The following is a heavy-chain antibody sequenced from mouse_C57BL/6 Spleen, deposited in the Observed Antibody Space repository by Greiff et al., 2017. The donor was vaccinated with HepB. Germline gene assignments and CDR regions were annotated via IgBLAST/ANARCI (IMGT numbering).Heavy chain of an antibody. Sequence: QVQLKQPGAELVKPGASVKLSCKASGYTFTSYWMHWVKQRPGQGLEWIGMIHPNSGSTNYNEKFKSKATLTVDKSSSTAYMQLSSLTSEDSAVYYCARWEYYSNYAWFAYWGQGTLVTVSA. J-gene: IGHJ3*01. CDR1: GYTFTSYW. V-gene: IGHV1-64*01. CDR2: IHPNSGST. CDR3: ARWEYYSNYAWFAY. D-gene: IGHD2-5*01.